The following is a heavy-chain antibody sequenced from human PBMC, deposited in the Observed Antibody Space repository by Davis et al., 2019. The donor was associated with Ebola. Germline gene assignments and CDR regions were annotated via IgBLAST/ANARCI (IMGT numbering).Heavy chain of an antibody. V-gene: IGHV1-46*01. CDR3: AWGGVLRFLEWSPQPYYYYGMDV. CDR1: GYTFTSYY. D-gene: IGHD3-3*01. J-gene: IGHJ6*02. Sequence: AASVKVSCKASGYTFTSYYMHWVRQAPGQGLEWMGIINPSGGSTSYAQKFQGRVTMTRDTSTSTVYMELSSLRSEDTAVYYCAWGGVLRFLEWSPQPYYYYGMDVWGQGTTVTVSS. CDR2: INPSGGST.